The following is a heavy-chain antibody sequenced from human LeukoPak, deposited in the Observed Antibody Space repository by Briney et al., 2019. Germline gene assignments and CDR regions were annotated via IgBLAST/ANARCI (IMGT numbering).Heavy chain of an antibody. CDR3: AREKYSSSWYGRSYFDY. Sequence: SETLSLTCAVSGGSISSGGYYWSWIRQHPGTGLEWIGYIYYSGSTYYNPSLKSRVTISVDTSKNQFSLKLSSVTAADTAVYYCAREKYSSSWYGRSYFDYWGQGTLVTVSS. D-gene: IGHD6-13*01. CDR1: GGSISSGGYY. CDR2: IYYSGST. V-gene: IGHV4-31*11. J-gene: IGHJ4*02.